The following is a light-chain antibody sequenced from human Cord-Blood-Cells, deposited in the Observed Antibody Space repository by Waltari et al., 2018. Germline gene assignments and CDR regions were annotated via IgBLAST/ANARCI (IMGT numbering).Light chain of an antibody. J-gene: IGKJ2*01. CDR2: AAS. CDR3: QQSYSTPYT. V-gene: IGKV1-39*01. Sequence: DIQMTQSPSSLSASLGDRVTITGRASQSISSYLNWYQQKPGKAPKLLIYAASSLQSGVPSRFSGSGSGTDFTLTISSLQPEDFATYYCQQSYSTPYTFGQGTKLEIK. CDR1: QSISSY.